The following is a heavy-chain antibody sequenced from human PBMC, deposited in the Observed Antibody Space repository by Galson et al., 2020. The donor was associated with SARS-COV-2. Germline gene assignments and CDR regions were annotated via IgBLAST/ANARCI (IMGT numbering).Heavy chain of an antibody. J-gene: IGHJ4*02. V-gene: IGHV4-4*07. CDR1: GDSINNYY. CDR3: ARDRDLRTSSGWSPFDY. Sequence: ASETLSLTCIVSGDSINNYYWSWIRQPAGKGLEWLGRISKSGNTNYNRSLKSRVTLSIDTSKNHFSLKMTSVTAADTAVYYCARDRDLRTSSGWSPFDYWGQGTLVTVSS. CDR2: ISKSGNT. D-gene: IGHD6-19*01.